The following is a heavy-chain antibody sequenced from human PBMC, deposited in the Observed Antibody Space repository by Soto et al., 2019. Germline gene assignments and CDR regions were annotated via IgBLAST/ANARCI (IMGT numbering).Heavy chain of an antibody. CDR1: GDTFSTYT. D-gene: IGHD2-21*02. V-gene: IGHV1-69*13. CDR3: ARGGHVVVVTAAFDY. CDR2: IIPRSAKS. Sequence: SVKVSCKASGDTFSTYTITWMRQAPGRGLEWVGGIIPRSAKSNYAQKFQGRVTITADESTSTAYMELSSLRSEDTAVYYCARGGHVVVVTAAFDYWGQGTLVTVSS. J-gene: IGHJ4*02.